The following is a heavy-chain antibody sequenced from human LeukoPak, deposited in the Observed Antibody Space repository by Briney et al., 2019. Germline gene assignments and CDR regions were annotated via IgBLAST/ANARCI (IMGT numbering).Heavy chain of an antibody. V-gene: IGHV1-8*01. CDR3: ATGGSSSFYYYYYMDV. Sequence: GASVKVSCKASGYTFTSYDINWVRQATGQGLEWMGWMNPNSGNTGYAQKFQGRVTMTRNTSISTAYMEPSSLRSEDTAVYYCATGGSSSFYYYYYMDVWGKGTTVTVSS. D-gene: IGHD6-6*01. CDR2: MNPNSGNT. J-gene: IGHJ6*03. CDR1: GYTFTSYD.